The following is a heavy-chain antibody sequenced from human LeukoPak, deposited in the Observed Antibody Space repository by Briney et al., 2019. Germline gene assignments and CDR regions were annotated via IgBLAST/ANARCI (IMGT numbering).Heavy chain of an antibody. CDR3: ARDPTIFGVVTHGAFDI. J-gene: IGHJ3*02. CDR2: ISYDGSNK. V-gene: IGHV3-30*03. D-gene: IGHD3-3*01. Sequence: PGRSLRLSCAASGFTFSSYGMHWVRQAPGKGLEWVAVISYDGSNKYYADSVKGRFTISRDNSKNTQYLQMNSLRAEDTAVYYCARDPTIFGVVTHGAFDIWGQGTMVTVSS. CDR1: GFTFSSYG.